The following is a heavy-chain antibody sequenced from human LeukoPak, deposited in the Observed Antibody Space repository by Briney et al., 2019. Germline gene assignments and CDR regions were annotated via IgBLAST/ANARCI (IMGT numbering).Heavy chain of an antibody. CDR2: IYHSGST. D-gene: IGHD3-16*01. CDR1: GGSVSSGSYY. J-gene: IGHJ4*02. CDR3: ARAALTEGYGAPDY. V-gene: IGHV4-61*01. Sequence: SETLSLTCTVSGGSVSSGSYYWSWIRQPPGKGLEWIGEIYHSGSTNYNPSLKSRVTISVDKSKNQFSLKLSSVTAADTAVYYCARAALTEGYGAPDYWGQGTLVTVSS.